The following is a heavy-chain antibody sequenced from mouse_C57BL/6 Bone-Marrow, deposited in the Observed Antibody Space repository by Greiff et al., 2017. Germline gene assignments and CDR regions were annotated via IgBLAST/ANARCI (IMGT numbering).Heavy chain of an antibody. J-gene: IGHJ3*01. CDR2: IDPEDGDT. D-gene: IGHD2-4*01. CDR3: TSYDYDEFAY. CDR1: GFNIKDYY. Sequence: VHVKQSGAELVRPGASVKLSCTASGFNIKDYYMHWVKQRPEQGLEWIGRIDPEDGDTEYAPKFQGKATMTADTSSNTAYLQLSSLTSEDTAVYYCTSYDYDEFAYWGQGTLVTVSA. V-gene: IGHV14-1*01.